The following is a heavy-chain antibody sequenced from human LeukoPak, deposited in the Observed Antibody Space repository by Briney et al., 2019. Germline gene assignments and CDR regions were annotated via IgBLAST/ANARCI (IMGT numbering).Heavy chain of an antibody. Sequence: PSETLSLTCTVSGGSISSSSYYWGWIRQPPGKGLEWIGSIYYSGSTYYNPSLKSRVTISVDTSKNQFSLKLSSVTAADTAVYYCASTYYDFWSGNYYYMDVWGKGTTVTVSS. V-gene: IGHV4-39*01. CDR1: GGSISSSSYY. CDR3: ASTYYDFWSGNYYYMDV. CDR2: IYYSGST. J-gene: IGHJ6*03. D-gene: IGHD3-3*01.